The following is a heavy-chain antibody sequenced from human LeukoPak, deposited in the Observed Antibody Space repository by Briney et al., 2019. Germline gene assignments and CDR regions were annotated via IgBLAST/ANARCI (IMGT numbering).Heavy chain of an antibody. Sequence: SETLSLTCTVSGGSISNYYWSWIRQPAGKGLEWIGRIYISGSTNYNPSLKSRGTMSVDASKNQFSLKLSSVTAADTAVYYCGRDRSSGWYVVDYWGQGTLVTVSS. CDR1: GGSISNYY. V-gene: IGHV4-4*07. CDR2: IYISGST. J-gene: IGHJ4*02. CDR3: GRDRSSGWYVVDY. D-gene: IGHD6-19*01.